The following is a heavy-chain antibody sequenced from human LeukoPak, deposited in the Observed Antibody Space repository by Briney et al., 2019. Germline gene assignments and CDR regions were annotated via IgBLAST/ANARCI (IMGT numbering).Heavy chain of an antibody. V-gene: IGHV1-2*02. J-gene: IGHJ3*02. D-gene: IGHD6-19*01. CDR1: GYTFTVYY. Sequence: ASVKVSCKASGYTFTVYYIHWVRQAPGQGLEWMGWINPNSGGTNYAQKFQGRVTMTRDTSINTGYMEVSRLRSDDTAVYYCAREGQWLANDAFDIWGQGTMVTVPS. CDR2: INPNSGGT. CDR3: AREGQWLANDAFDI.